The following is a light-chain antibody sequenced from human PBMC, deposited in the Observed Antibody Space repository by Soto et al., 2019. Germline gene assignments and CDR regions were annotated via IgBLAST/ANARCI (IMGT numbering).Light chain of an antibody. V-gene: IGLV1-44*01. J-gene: IGLJ2*01. Sequence: QSVLTQPTSASETPGQRVTISCSGARSNIGRNTVTWYQQLPGTAPKLLIFSNDQRPSGVPDRFSGSKSGTSASLAISGLQSGDEADYYCATWDDSLNGVVFGGGTQLTVL. CDR3: ATWDDSLNGVV. CDR2: SND. CDR1: RSNIGRNT.